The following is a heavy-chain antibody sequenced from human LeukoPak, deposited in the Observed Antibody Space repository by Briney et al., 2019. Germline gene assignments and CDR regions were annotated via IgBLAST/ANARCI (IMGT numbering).Heavy chain of an antibody. D-gene: IGHD3-10*01. CDR2: INPSGGST. V-gene: IGHV1-46*01. J-gene: IGHJ5*02. CDR3: ARDPSPCYGSGRGDWFDP. CDR1: GYTFTNYY. Sequence: ASVKVSCKASGYTFTNYYMHWVRQAPGQGLEWMGIINPSGGSTSYAQKFQGRVTMTRDTSTSTVYMELSSLRSDDTAVYYCARDPSPCYGSGRGDWFDPWGQGTLVTVSS.